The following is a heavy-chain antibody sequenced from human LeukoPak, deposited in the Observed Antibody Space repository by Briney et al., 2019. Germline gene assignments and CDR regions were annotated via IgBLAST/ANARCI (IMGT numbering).Heavy chain of an antibody. J-gene: IGHJ4*02. CDR1: GFTFSSYG. V-gene: IGHV3-30*02. CDR2: IRYDGSNK. CDR3: ARGTDGMATIDY. D-gene: IGHD5-24*01. Sequence: GGSLRLSCAASGFTFSSYGMHWVRQAPGKGLEWVAFIRYDGSNKFYADSVKGRFTISRDNSKNTLYLQMNSLRGEDTAVYYCARGTDGMATIDYWGQGTLVTVAS.